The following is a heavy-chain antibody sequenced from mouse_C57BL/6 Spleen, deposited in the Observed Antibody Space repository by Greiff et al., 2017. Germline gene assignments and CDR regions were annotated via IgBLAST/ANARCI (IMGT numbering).Heavy chain of an antibody. D-gene: IGHD2-3*01. Sequence: EVQLVESGGGLVKPGGSLKLSCAASGFTFSSYAMSWVRQTPEKRLEWVATISDGGSYTYYPDNVKGRFTISRDNAKNNLYLQMSHLKSEDTAMYYCAREGLLQGYYAMDYWGQGTSVTVSS. CDR2: ISDGGSYT. J-gene: IGHJ4*01. V-gene: IGHV5-4*01. CDR1: GFTFSSYA. CDR3: AREGLLQGYYAMDY.